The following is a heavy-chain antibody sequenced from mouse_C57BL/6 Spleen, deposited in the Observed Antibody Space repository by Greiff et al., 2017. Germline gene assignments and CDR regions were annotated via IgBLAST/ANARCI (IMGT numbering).Heavy chain of an antibody. D-gene: IGHD2-3*01. CDR3: TGGYDLYAMDY. J-gene: IGHJ4*01. V-gene: IGHV6-3*01. CDR1: GFTFSNYW. CDR2: IRLKSDNYAT. Sequence: EVMLVESGGGLVQPGGSMKLSCVASGFTFSNYWMNWVRQSPEKGLEWVAQIRLKSDNYATHYAESVKGRFTISRDDSKSSVYLQMNNLRAEDTGIYYCTGGYDLYAMDYWGQGTSVTVSS.